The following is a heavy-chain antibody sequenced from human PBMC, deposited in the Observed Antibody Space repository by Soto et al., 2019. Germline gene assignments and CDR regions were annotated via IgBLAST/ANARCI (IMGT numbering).Heavy chain of an antibody. CDR1: GYSFTNFY. V-gene: IGHV1-46*01. Sequence: QVQLVQSGAEVKEPGASVKISCKGSGYSFTNFYIHWVRQAPGQGLEWMGIVNPNGGSTNYAQNFKVRITISRVTSTSTVYMDLSSLRSEDTAVYYCARGLASGDYWGQGALVTVSS. J-gene: IGHJ4*02. CDR2: VNPNGGST. D-gene: IGHD6-6*01. CDR3: ARGLASGDY.